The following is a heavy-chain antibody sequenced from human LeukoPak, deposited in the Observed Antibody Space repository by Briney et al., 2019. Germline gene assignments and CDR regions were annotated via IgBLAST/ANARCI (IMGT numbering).Heavy chain of an antibody. J-gene: IGHJ4*02. CDR2: IYHSGST. D-gene: IGHD6-13*01. CDR1: GGSISSSNW. Sequence: SGTLSLTCAVSGGSISSSNWWSWVRQPPGKGLEWIGEIYHSGSTNYNPSLKSRVTISVDKSKNQFSLKLSSVTAADTAVYYCARGGNSSSWYDFDYWGQGTLVTVSS. CDR3: ARGGNSSSWYDFDY. V-gene: IGHV4-4*02.